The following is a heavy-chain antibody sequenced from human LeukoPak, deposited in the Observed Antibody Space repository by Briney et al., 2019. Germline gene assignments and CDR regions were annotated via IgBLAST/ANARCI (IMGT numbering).Heavy chain of an antibody. Sequence: GGSLRLSCAVSGFMVSSNYMSWVRQAPGKGLEWVSVIYSGGTTYYADSVKGRFTISRDNSKNTLYLQMNTLRAEDTAMYYCTRLRDGYDSDYWGQGTLVTVSS. J-gene: IGHJ4*02. V-gene: IGHV3-53*01. D-gene: IGHD5-24*01. CDR3: TRLRDGYDSDY. CDR2: IYSGGTT. CDR1: GFMVSSNY.